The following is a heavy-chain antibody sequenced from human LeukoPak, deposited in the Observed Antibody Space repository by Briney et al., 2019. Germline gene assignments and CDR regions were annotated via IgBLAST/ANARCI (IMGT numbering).Heavy chain of an antibody. Sequence: GGSLRLSCAASGFTFSSYWMHWVRQAPGKGLVWVSRINSDGSSTSYADSVKGRFTISRDNAKNSLYLEMDSLRAEDTAVYYCARALNLLDPVTLDNWGQGTLVTVSS. CDR1: GFTFSSYW. D-gene: IGHD3/OR15-3a*01. V-gene: IGHV3-74*01. CDR3: ARALNLLDPVTLDN. CDR2: INSDGSST. J-gene: IGHJ4*02.